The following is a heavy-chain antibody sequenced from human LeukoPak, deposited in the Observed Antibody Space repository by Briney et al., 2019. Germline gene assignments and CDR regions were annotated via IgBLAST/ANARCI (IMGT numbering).Heavy chain of an antibody. J-gene: IGHJ6*03. Sequence: GRSLRLSCAASGFTFSSYWMSWVRQAPGRGLEWVANIKQDGSEKYYVDSVKGRFTISRDNAKNSLYLQMNSLRAEDTAVYYCARETLGDGSGSYYYSPYYYYYMDVWGKGTTVTVSS. D-gene: IGHD3-10*01. CDR2: IKQDGSEK. V-gene: IGHV3-7*01. CDR3: ARETLGDGSGSYYYSPYYYYYMDV. CDR1: GFTFSSYW.